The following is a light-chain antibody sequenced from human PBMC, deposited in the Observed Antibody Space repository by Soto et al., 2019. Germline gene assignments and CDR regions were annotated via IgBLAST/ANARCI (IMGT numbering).Light chain of an antibody. CDR1: QHVGSN. CDR2: GAS. CDR3: QQYNKWWT. J-gene: IGKJ1*01. Sequence: EIVMTQSPATLSLSPRARATLSCRANQHVGSNLAWYQQRPGQAPRLLIYGASTRATGIPARFSGSRSGTEFTLTISSPQSEDSAVYFCQQYNKWWTFGQGTKVDIK. V-gene: IGKV3-15*01.